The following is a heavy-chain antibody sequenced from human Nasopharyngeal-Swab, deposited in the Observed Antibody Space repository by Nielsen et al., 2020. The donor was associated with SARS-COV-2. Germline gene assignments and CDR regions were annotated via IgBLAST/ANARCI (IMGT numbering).Heavy chain of an antibody. Sequence: ASVKVSCKASGYTFTSYGISWVRQAPGQGLEWMGWISAYNGNTNYAQKLQGRVTMTTDTSTSTAYMELSSLRSEDTAVYYCARDDRYYDILTGYLPNYGMDVWGQGTTVTVSS. J-gene: IGHJ6*02. D-gene: IGHD3-9*01. CDR1: GYTFTSYG. V-gene: IGHV1-18*01. CDR3: ARDDRYYDILTGYLPNYGMDV. CDR2: ISAYNGNT.